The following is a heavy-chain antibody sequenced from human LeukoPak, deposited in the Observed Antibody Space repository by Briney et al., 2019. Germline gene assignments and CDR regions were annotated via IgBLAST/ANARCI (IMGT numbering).Heavy chain of an antibody. CDR1: GFVFSSYA. V-gene: IGHV3-23*01. CDR2: ISGSVART. CDR3: ARDLGYCSGGSCYDLFDY. Sequence: QPGGSLRLSCAASGFVFSSYAMSWVRQAPGKGLEWVSGISGSVARTHYADSVKGRFTISRDNSKNTLHLQMNSLRAEDTAVYYCARDLGYCSGGSCYDLFDYWGQGTLVTVSS. J-gene: IGHJ4*02. D-gene: IGHD2-15*01.